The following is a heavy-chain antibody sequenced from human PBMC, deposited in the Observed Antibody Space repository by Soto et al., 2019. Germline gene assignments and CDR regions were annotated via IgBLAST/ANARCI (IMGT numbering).Heavy chain of an antibody. D-gene: IGHD6-6*01. CDR2: ISIRGGDE. Sequence: QVQLVESGGGVVQPGKSLRLSCAASGFTFSSYAMHWARQAPGKGLEWVTVISIRGGDEYYAESVRGRFTISRDDSKNTLYLQMASLRVEDTAVYYCARGPIVARQHLDYWGQGTLVTVSS. CDR1: GFTFSSYA. J-gene: IGHJ4*02. CDR3: ARGPIVARQHLDY. V-gene: IGHV3-30*03.